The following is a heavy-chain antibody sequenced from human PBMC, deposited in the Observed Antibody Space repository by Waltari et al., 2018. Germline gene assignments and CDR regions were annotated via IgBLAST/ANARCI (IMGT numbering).Heavy chain of an antibody. V-gene: IGHV3-48*03. CDR1: GFTFSSYE. J-gene: IGHJ4*02. CDR3: ARGPSDSTNNFFVGDF. Sequence: EVQLVESGGGLVQPGGSLRLSCAASGFTFSSYEMNWVRQAPGKGLEWVSYISSSGSTIYYADAVKGRFTISRDNAKNTLYLQLNSLRVEDTSMYYCARGPSDSTNNFFVGDFWGQGTPVTVSS. D-gene: IGHD1-26*01. CDR2: ISSSGSTI.